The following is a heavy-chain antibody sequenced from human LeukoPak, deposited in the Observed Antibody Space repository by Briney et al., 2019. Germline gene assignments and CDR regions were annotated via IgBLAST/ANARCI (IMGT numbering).Heavy chain of an antibody. Sequence: SETLSLTCTVSGGSISSYYWSWIRQPPGKGLEWIGYIYYSGSTNYNPSLRGRVIISVDTSKNQFSLKLSSVTAADTAVYYCARGIFGVIINAFDIWGQGTMVTVSS. CDR1: GGSISSYY. CDR2: IYYSGST. CDR3: ARGIFGVIINAFDI. J-gene: IGHJ3*02. V-gene: IGHV4-59*01. D-gene: IGHD3-3*01.